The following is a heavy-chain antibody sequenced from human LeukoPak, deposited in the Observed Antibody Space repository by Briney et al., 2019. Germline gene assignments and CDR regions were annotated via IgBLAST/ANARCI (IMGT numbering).Heavy chain of an antibody. Sequence: PGGSLRLSCAASGFTFSDYYMSWIRQAPGKGLEWVSYINSSGSTIYYADSVKGRFTISRDNAKNSLYLQMNSLRAEDTAVYYCARDPDFYGSGSYYKVNWFDPWGQGTLVTVSS. J-gene: IGHJ5*02. CDR1: GFTFSDYY. D-gene: IGHD3-10*01. V-gene: IGHV3-11*01. CDR2: INSSGSTI. CDR3: ARDPDFYGSGSYYKVNWFDP.